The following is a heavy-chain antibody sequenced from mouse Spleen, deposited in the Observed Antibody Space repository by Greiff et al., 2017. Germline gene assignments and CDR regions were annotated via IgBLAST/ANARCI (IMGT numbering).Heavy chain of an antibody. V-gene: IGHV5-12*02. D-gene: IGHD2-14*01. CDR2: ISNGGGST. Sequence: EVQLVESGGGLVQPGGSLKLSCATSGFTFSDYYMYWVRQTPEKRLEWVAYISNGGGSTYYPDTVKGRFTISRDNAKNTLYLQMSRLKSEDTAMYYCARGYYRYDGFAYWGRGTLVTVSA. J-gene: IGHJ3*01. CDR1: GFTFSDYY. CDR3: ARGYYRYDGFAY.